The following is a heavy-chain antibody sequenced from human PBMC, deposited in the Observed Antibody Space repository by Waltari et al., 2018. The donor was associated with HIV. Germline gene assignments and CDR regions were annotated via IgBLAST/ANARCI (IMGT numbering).Heavy chain of an antibody. CDR3: ATYQLLGHDAFDI. Sequence: EVQLVGSGGELVQPGGSLRLASAASGFAFSRYWRTWVRQAPGKGLEWVANINQDGSEEYFVDSVKGRFTISRDNAKKSLYLEMNSLRVEDTAVYYCATYQLLGHDAFDIWGQGTMVTVSS. J-gene: IGHJ3*02. V-gene: IGHV3-7*01. CDR1: GFAFSRYW. D-gene: IGHD2-2*01. CDR2: INQDGSEE.